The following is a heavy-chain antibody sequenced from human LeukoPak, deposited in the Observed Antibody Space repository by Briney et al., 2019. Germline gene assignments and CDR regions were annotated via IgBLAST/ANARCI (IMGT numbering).Heavy chain of an antibody. CDR1: GFTFSSYS. D-gene: IGHD2-2*01. J-gene: IGHJ4*02. CDR2: ISGSAYST. CDR3: AKSGPYCSSTTCNYFDY. Sequence: GGSLRLSCAASGFTFSSYSMNWVRQAPGEGLEWVSTISGSAYSTYYADSVKGRFTISRDNSKNALFLQMNSLSAEDTAVYYCAKSGPYCSSTTCNYFDYWGQGTLVTVSS. V-gene: IGHV3-23*01.